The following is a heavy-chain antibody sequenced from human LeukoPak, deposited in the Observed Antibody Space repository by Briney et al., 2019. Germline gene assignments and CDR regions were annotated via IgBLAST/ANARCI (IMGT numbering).Heavy chain of an antibody. CDR3: AKDLSTTVTTVFDY. CDR1: GFTFDDYA. D-gene: IGHD4-17*01. CDR2: ISWNSGSI. Sequence: GGSLRLSCAASGFTFDDYAMHWVRQAPGEGLEWVSGISWNSGSIAYADSVKGRFTISRDNAKNSLYLQMNSLRAEDTALHYCAKDLSTTVTTVFDYWGQGTLVTVSS. J-gene: IGHJ4*02. V-gene: IGHV3-9*01.